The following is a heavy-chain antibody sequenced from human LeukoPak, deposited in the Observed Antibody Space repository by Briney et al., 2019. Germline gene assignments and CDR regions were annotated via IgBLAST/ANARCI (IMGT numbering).Heavy chain of an antibody. J-gene: IGHJ3*02. CDR1: GGSISSGGYY. CDR3: ARGGDAFDI. V-gene: IGHV4-30-2*01. Sequence: SETLSLTCTVSGGSISSGGYYWSWIRQPPGKGLEWIGYIYHSGSTYYNPSLKSRVTISVETSKNQFSLKVTSVTAADTAVYYCARGGDAFDIWGRGTMVTVSS. CDR2: IYHSGST.